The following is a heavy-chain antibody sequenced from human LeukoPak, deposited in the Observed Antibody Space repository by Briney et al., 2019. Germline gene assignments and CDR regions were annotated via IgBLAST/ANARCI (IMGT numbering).Heavy chain of an antibody. V-gene: IGHV4-59*01. J-gene: IGHJ4*02. CDR1: GGSISSYY. CDR3: ARVRGASETFDY. CDR2: IHYSGST. Sequence: SETLSLTCTVSGGSISSYYWSWIRQPPGKGLEWIGYIHYSGSTNYNPSLKSRVTISVDTSKNQFSLKLSSVTAADTAVYYCARVRGASETFDYWGQGTLVTVSS. D-gene: IGHD4/OR15-4a*01.